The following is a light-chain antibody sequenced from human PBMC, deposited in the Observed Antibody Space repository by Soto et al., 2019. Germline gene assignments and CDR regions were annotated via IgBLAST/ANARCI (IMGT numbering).Light chain of an antibody. CDR3: QQYNTYSVT. CDR1: QNINNW. Sequence: DIQMTQSPSTLSASVGDRVTITCRASQNINNWLAWYQQKPGKAPKLLIYKASTLESGVPSRFSGSGFGTVFTLTISSLQPDDCATYYCQQYNTYSVTFGPGAKVHIK. J-gene: IGKJ3*01. CDR2: KAS. V-gene: IGKV1-5*03.